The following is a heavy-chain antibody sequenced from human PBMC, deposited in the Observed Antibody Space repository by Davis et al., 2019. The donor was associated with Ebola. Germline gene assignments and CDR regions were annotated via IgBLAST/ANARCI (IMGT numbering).Heavy chain of an antibody. CDR3: ATYCSGGSCYSEHDAFDI. D-gene: IGHD2-15*01. CDR2: IWYDGSNK. J-gene: IGHJ3*02. Sequence: GESLKISCAASGFTFSSYGMHWVRQAPGKGLEWVAVIWYDGSNKYYADSVKGRFTISRDNSKNTLYLQMNSLRAEDTAVYYCATYCSGGSCYSEHDAFDIWGQGTMVTVSS. V-gene: IGHV3-33*01. CDR1: GFTFSSYG.